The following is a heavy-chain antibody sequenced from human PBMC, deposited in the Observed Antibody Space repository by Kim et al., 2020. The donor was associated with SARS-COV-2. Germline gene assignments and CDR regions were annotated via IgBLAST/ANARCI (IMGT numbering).Heavy chain of an antibody. CDR3: ASDFAPVTTNY. V-gene: IGHV3-21*01. J-gene: IGHJ4*02. Sequence: GGSLRLSCAASGFTFSSYSMNWVRQAPGKGLEWVSSISSSSSYIYYADLVKGRFTISRDNAKNSLYLQMNSLRAEDTAVYYCASDFAPVTTNYWGQGTLVTVSS. CDR1: GFTFSSYS. D-gene: IGHD4-17*01. CDR2: ISSSSSYI.